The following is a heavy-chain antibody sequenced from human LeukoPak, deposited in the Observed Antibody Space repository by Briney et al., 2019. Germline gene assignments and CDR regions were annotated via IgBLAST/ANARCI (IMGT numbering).Heavy chain of an antibody. Sequence: SETLSLTCTVSGGSISSYYWAWIRQPPGQGLEWIGNVQYSGSTYYNPFLKSRVTISLDTSKNQFSLRLSSVTAADTSMYYCTRRRGGTSSRDYWGQGTLVTVSS. CDR1: GGSISSYY. V-gene: IGHV4-39*01. CDR3: TRRRGGTSSRDY. CDR2: VQYSGST. D-gene: IGHD6-13*01. J-gene: IGHJ4*02.